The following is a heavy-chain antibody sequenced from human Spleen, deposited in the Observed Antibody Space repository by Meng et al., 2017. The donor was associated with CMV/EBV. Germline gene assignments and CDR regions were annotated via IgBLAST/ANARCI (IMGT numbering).Heavy chain of an antibody. V-gene: IGHV3-30*04. CDR1: GFTLSKYG. Sequence: GESLKISCAASGFTLSKYGMHWVRQAPGKGLEWLAAISHDGSSKYFADSVKGRFTISRDSSKNTLYVQMKSLRAEDTALYHCARDRSSSSDYWGQGTLVTVSS. D-gene: IGHD6-6*01. CDR2: ISHDGSSK. CDR3: ARDRSSSSDY. J-gene: IGHJ4*02.